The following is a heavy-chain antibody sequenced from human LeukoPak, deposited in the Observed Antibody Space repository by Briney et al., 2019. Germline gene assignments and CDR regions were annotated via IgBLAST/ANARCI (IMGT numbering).Heavy chain of an antibody. CDR1: GYSFTNYW. CDR3: ASFPYYYDSSGPGLFFVY. V-gene: IGHV5-51*01. Sequence: GESLKITCKGSGYSFTNYWIGWVRQMPGKGLEWMGVIYPGDSDTRYSPSFQGQVTISADKSISTAYLQWSSLKASDTAMYYCASFPYYYDSSGPGLFFVYWGQGTLVTVSS. CDR2: IYPGDSDT. J-gene: IGHJ4*02. D-gene: IGHD3-22*01.